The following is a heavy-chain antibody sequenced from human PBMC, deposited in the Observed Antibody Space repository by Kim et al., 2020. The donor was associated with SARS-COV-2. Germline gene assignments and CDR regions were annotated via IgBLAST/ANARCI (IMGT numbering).Heavy chain of an antibody. V-gene: IGHV7-4-1*02. D-gene: IGHD3-9*01. CDR2: INTNTGNP. J-gene: IGHJ6*02. CDR1: GYTFTSYA. CDR3: ARGRYFAQPYYYGMDV. Sequence: ASVKVSCKASGYTFTSYAMNWVRQAPGQGLEWMGWINTNTGNPTYAQGFTGRFVFSLDTSVSTAYLQISSLKAEDTAVYYCARGRYFAQPYYYGMDVWGQGTTVTVSS.